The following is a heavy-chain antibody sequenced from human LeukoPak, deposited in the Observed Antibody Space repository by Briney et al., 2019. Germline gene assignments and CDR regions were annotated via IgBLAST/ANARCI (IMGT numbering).Heavy chain of an antibody. CDR1: GYTFTSYY. V-gene: IGHV1-46*01. CDR2: INPSGGST. J-gene: IGHJ4*02. D-gene: IGHD3-3*01. Sequence: ASVKVSCKASGYTFTSYYMHWVRQAPGQGLEWMGIINPSGGSTSYAQKFRGRVTMTRDTSTSTVYMELSSLRSEDTAVYYCARDERDATYDFWSGHLGYWGQGTLVTVSS. CDR3: ARDERDATYDFWSGHLGY.